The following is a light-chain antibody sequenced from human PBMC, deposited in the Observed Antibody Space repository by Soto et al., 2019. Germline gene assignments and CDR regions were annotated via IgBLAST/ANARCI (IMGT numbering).Light chain of an antibody. J-gene: IGKJ4*01. Sequence: EIVLTQSPGTLSLSPGEGATLSCRASQSVSSSSLTWYQQKRGQAPRLLIYGASTRATGIPDRFSGSGSGKDFTLTISRLEPEDFAVYYCNQYPSSFTFGGGTKVEIK. V-gene: IGKV3-20*01. CDR3: NQYPSSFT. CDR2: GAS. CDR1: QSVSSSS.